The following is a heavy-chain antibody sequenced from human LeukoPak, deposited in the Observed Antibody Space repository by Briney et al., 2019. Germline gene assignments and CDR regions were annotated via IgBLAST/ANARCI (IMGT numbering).Heavy chain of an antibody. D-gene: IGHD5-12*01. V-gene: IGHV3-11*01. CDR3: AREGGSVRPVDIVATGVDFDY. CDR2: ISSSGSTI. Sequence: GGSLRLSCAASGFTFSDYYMSWIRQAPGKGLEWVSYISSSGSTIYYADSVKGRFTISRDNAKNSLYLQMNSLRAEDTAVYYCAREGGSVRPVDIVATGVDFDYWGQGTLVTVSS. CDR1: GFTFSDYY. J-gene: IGHJ4*02.